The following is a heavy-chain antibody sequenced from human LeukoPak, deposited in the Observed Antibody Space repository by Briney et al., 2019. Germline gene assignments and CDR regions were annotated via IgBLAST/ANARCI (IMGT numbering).Heavy chain of an antibody. J-gene: IGHJ4*02. V-gene: IGHV3-48*03. CDR2: ISGSGSTI. CDR1: GFTFSSYE. CDR3: ARRYCSSTSCLLDY. D-gene: IGHD2-2*01. Sequence: PGGSLRLSCAASGFTFSSYEMNWVRQAPGKGLEWVSYISGSGSTIYYADSVKGRFTISRDNAKNSLYLQMNSLRAEDTAVYYCARRYCSSTSCLLDYWGQGTLVTVSS.